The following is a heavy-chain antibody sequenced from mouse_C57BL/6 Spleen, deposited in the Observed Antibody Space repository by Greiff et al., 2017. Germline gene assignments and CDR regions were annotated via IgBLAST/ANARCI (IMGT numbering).Heavy chain of an antibody. J-gene: IGHJ1*03. V-gene: IGHV3-8*01. CDR3: ARSITTVVATGYFDV. CDR2: ISYSGST. CDR1: GYSITSDY. D-gene: IGHD1-1*01. Sequence: VQLQQSGPGLAKPSQTLSLTCSVTGYSITSDYWNWIRKFPGNKLEYMGYISYSGSTYYNPSLKSRISITRDTSKNQYYLQLNSVTTEDTATYYCARSITTVVATGYFDVWGTGTTFTVSS.